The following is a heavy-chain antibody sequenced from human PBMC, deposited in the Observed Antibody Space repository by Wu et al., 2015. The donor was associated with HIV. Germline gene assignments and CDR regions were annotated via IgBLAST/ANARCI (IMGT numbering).Heavy chain of an antibody. CDR1: GYTFFAYY. J-gene: IGHJ3*02. V-gene: IGHV1-46*01. Sequence: VQMVQSETEVKKHGASVKISCKTSGYTFFAYYIHWVRQAPGQGLEWMGVINPSGGTPTYAQKYQGRVTVTRDTSTSTVYMEVSSLRSDDTAVYYCARELRPDTITNDAFDIWGQGTMVTVSS. CDR2: INPSGGTP. D-gene: IGHD5-12*01. CDR3: ARELRPDTITNDAFDI.